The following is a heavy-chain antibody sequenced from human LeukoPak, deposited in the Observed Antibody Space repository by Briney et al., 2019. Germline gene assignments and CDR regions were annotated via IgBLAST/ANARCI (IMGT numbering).Heavy chain of an antibody. Sequence: ASVKVSCKASGYTFTSYGISWVRQAPGQGLEWMGIINPSGGSTSYAQKFQGRVTMTRDTSTSTVYMELSSLRSEDTAVYYCARDNDSSGYYSPPGYWGQGTLVTVSS. CDR1: GYTFTSYG. CDR3: ARDNDSSGYYSPPGY. V-gene: IGHV1-46*01. D-gene: IGHD3-22*01. J-gene: IGHJ4*02. CDR2: INPSGGST.